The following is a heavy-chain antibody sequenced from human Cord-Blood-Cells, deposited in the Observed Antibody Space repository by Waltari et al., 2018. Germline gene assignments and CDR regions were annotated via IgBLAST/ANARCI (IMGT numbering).Heavy chain of an antibody. V-gene: IGHV4-34*01. J-gene: IGHJ6*02. CDR2: INHRRST. CDR3: ARGRVYCSSTSCYYYYGMDV. CDR1: GGSFSGYY. D-gene: IGHD2-2*01. Sequence: QVQLQQWGAGLLKPSETLSLTCAVYGGSFSGYYWSWIRQPPGKGLEWIGEINHRRSTNYNPPLRSRVTISVDTSKNQFSLKLISVTAADTAVYYCARGRVYCSSTSCYYYYGMDVWGQGTTVTVSS.